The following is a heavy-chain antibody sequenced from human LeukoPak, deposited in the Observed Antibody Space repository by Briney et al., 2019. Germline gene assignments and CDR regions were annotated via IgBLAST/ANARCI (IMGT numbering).Heavy chain of an antibody. V-gene: IGHV4-31*03. J-gene: IGHJ4*02. CDR3: ARVYGSSRRALGFDY. D-gene: IGHD6-13*01. CDR2: IYYSGST. CDR1: GGSISSGGSY. Sequence: PSETLSLTCTVSGGSISSGGSYWSWIRQHPGKGLEWIGYIYYSGSTYYNPSLKSRVTISVDTSKNQFSLKLSSVTAADTAVYDCARVYGSSRRALGFDYWGQGTLVTVSS.